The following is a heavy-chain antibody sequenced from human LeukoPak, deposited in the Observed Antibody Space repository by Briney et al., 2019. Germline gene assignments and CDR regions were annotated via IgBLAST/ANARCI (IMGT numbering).Heavy chain of an antibody. J-gene: IGHJ4*02. CDR2: IDNIGST. Sequence: SETLSLTCTVSGGSISSSSYNWAWIRQPPGKGLEWIGNIDNIGSTYYNPSLQSRVTISVDTSKNQFSLKLSSVTAADTAVYYCAREWPGGYFDYWGQGTLVTVSS. V-gene: IGHV4-39*07. CDR3: AREWPGGYFDY. CDR1: GGSISSSSYN. D-gene: IGHD3-16*01.